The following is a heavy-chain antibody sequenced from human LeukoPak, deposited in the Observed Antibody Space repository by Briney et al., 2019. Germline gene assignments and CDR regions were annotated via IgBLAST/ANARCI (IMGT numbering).Heavy chain of an antibody. CDR3: ARDSVWQWGCYRYRSFDY. CDR1: GFTFSSSE. CDR2: ISSSGSTI. J-gene: IGHJ4*02. Sequence: GGSLRLSCAASGFTFSSSEMNWVRQAPGKGLEWVSYISSSGSTIYYADSVKGRFTISRDNAKTSLYLQMNSLRAEDTAVYYCARDSVWQWGCYRYRSFDYWGQGTLVTVSS. D-gene: IGHD3-16*02. V-gene: IGHV3-48*03.